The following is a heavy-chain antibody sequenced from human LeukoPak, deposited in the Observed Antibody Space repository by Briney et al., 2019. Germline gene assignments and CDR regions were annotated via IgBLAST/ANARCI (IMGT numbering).Heavy chain of an antibody. CDR1: GFTFSSNA. J-gene: IGHJ4*02. CDR3: AKRVAAPGRTYYFDY. D-gene: IGHD6-13*01. CDR2: IGTSVSDT. V-gene: IGHV3-23*01. Sequence: GSLRLSCAASGFTFSSNALSWVRQAPGKGLEWVSVIGTSVSDTYYADSAKGRFTISRDNSKNTVYLQLNSLRAEDTAVYYCAKRVAAPGRTYYFDYWGQGTLVIVSS.